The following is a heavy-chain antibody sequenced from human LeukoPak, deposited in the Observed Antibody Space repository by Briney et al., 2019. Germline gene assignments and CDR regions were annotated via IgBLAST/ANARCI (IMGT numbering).Heavy chain of an antibody. CDR3: ARVSKESSAWGY. Sequence: GGSLRLSCAASVFTFSSYSMNWVRQAPWKGLEWVSSISSSSSYIYYADSVKGRFTISRDNAKNSLYLQMNSLRAEDTAVYYCARVSKESSAWGYWGQGTLVTVSS. D-gene: IGHD6-19*01. CDR1: VFTFSSYS. CDR2: ISSSSSYI. V-gene: IGHV3-21*01. J-gene: IGHJ4*02.